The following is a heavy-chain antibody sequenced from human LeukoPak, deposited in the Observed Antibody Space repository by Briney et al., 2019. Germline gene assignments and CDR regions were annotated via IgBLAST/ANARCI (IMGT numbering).Heavy chain of an antibody. J-gene: IGHJ4*02. Sequence: GGSLRLSCAASGFTFSSYSMNWVRQAPGKGLEWVSSISSSSSYIYYADSVKGRFTISRDNAKNSLYLQMNSVRAEDTAVYYCARGIAAAGNHYWGQGTLVTVSS. V-gene: IGHV3-21*01. CDR3: ARGIAAAGNHY. D-gene: IGHD6-13*01. CDR1: GFTFSSYS. CDR2: ISSSSSYI.